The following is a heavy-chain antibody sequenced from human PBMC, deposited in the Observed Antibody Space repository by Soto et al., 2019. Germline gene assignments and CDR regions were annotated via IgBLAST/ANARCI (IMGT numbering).Heavy chain of an antibody. J-gene: IGHJ4*01. Sequence: QITLKESGPTLVKPTQTLTLTCTFSGFSLSTTGVGVGWIRQPPGKALEWLALIYWDDDQRYSQSLKSRLTSSKYTSKNQVDLTMTNRVPVETATYYCARYLFWSCYYTFDYWGHGTLVTISS. D-gene: IGHD3-3*01. V-gene: IGHV2-5*02. CDR3: ARYLFWSCYYTFDY. CDR1: GFSLSTTGVG. CDR2: IYWDDDQ.